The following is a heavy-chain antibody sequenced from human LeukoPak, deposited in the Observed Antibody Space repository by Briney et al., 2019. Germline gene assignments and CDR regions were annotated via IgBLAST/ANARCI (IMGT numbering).Heavy chain of an antibody. V-gene: IGHV3-30-3*01. CDR2: ISHDGGTN. CDR1: GFTFSRYV. D-gene: IGHD6-13*01. Sequence: QPGRSLRLSCAASGFTFSRYVMHWVRQAPGKGLEWVAAISHDGGTNFCADSVKGRFTVSRDNSKNTLYLQTDSLSAEDTAVYYCAAREVDSSRVSLDNWGQGTLVTVSS. CDR3: AAREVDSSRVSLDN. J-gene: IGHJ4*02.